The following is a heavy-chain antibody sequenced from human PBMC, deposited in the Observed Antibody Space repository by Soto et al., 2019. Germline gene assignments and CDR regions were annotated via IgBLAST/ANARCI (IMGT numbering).Heavy chain of an antibody. CDR3: AKSLTMIVVVIIGDAFDF. CDR1: GFTFSSYA. J-gene: IGHJ3*01. Sequence: GGSLRLSCAASGFTFSSYAMSWVRQAPGKGLEWVSAISGSGGSTYYADSVKGRFTISRDNSKNTLYLQMNSLRAEDTAVYYCAKSLTMIVVVIIGDAFDFWGQGTMVTVSS. CDR2: ISGSGGST. D-gene: IGHD3-22*01. V-gene: IGHV3-23*01.